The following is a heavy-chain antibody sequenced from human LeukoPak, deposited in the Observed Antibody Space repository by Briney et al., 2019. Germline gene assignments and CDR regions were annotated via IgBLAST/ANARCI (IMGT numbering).Heavy chain of an antibody. J-gene: IGHJ4*02. V-gene: IGHV4-59*01. CDR3: ASQGYSSRWGGNTEDY. CDR2: IYHSGTT. CDR1: GGSISDYY. Sequence: SETLSLTCTVSGGSISDYYWSWIRQSPGKGLEWIGYIYHSGTTNYNPSLKSRVTISVDTSKNQFSLKLSSVTAADTAVYYCASQGYSSRWGGNTEDYWGQGTLVTVSS. D-gene: IGHD6-13*01.